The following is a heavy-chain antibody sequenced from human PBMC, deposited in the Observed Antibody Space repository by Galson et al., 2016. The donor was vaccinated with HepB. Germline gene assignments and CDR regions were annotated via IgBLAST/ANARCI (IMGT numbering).Heavy chain of an antibody. CDR1: GKTLSELA. D-gene: IGHD2-21*01. CDR2: FNPEVSET. Sequence: SVKVSCKVSGKTLSELAIHWVRQAPGKGLEWVGGFNPEVSETIYAQKLQDRVTMTEDPSTDTAYMEVSGLKFEDTAVYYCVIHYGGYWFDPWGQGALVTVPP. V-gene: IGHV1-24*01. J-gene: IGHJ5*02. CDR3: VIHYGGYWFDP.